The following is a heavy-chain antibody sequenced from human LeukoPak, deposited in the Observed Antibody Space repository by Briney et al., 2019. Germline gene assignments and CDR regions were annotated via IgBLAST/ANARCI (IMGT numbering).Heavy chain of an antibody. D-gene: IGHD6-19*01. V-gene: IGHV2-70*01. CDR2: IDRDDNK. CDR1: GFSLRTNGMC. CDR3: ARVMRDTSDWYLFDH. Sequence: SGPALVKPTQTLTLTCTFSGFSLRTNGMCVSWIRQPPGKALEWLALIDRDDNKYYGTSLKTRFIISKDTSKNQVVLTMTIMDPADTATYFCARVMRDTSDWYLFDHWGQGMLVTVSS. J-gene: IGHJ4*02.